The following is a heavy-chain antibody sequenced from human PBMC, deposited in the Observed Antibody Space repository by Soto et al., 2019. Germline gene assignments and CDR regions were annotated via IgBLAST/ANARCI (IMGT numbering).Heavy chain of an antibody. CDR3: AIEYYYGMDV. CDR1: GGSITSSSYY. J-gene: IGHJ6*02. V-gene: IGHV4-39*01. CDR2: IYYSGST. Sequence: SETLSLTCTVSGGSITSSSYYWGWIRQPPGKGLEWIGNIYYSGSTYYNPSLKSRVTISVDTSKNQFSLKLSSVTAADTAVYYCAIEYYYGMDVWGQGTTVTVS.